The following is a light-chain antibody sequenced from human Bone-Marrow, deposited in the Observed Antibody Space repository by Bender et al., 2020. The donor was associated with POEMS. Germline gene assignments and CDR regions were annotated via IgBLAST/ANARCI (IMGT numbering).Light chain of an antibody. Sequence: QSALTQPHSASGSPGQSVTISCTGTSSDVGYYDYVSWYQQHPGKAPKVLISGVSVRASGVPDRFSASKSGNTASLTVSGLQPEDEAHYYCNSFAGDNSWVFGGGTKLTVL. CDR1: SSDVGYYDY. J-gene: IGLJ3*02. CDR2: GVS. V-gene: IGLV2-8*01. CDR3: NSFAGDNSWV.